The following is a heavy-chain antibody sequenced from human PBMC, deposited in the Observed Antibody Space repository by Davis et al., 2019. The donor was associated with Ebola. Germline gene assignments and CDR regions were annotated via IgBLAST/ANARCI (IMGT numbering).Heavy chain of an antibody. V-gene: IGHV3-48*04. CDR3: ARGYQLLPYGMDV. CDR1: GFTFSTYW. CDR2: ISSSGSTI. Sequence: GESLKISCAASGFTFSTYWMSWVRQAPGKGLEWVSYISSSGSTIYYADSVKGRFTISRDNAKNSLYLQMNSLRAEDTAVYYCARGYQLLPYGMDVWGQGTTVTVSS. J-gene: IGHJ6*02. D-gene: IGHD2-2*01.